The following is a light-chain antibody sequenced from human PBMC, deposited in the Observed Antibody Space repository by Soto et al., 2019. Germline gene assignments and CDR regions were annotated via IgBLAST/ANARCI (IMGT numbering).Light chain of an antibody. CDR2: GAS. Sequence: EIVMTQSPATLSVSPGERATLSCRASQSVSSSLACWQQKPGQAARLLIYGASTRATGSPDRFSGSGSGIDFTLHISTRESEDFAVYYCQQYGSSGTFGQGAKVDI. J-gene: IGKJ1*01. CDR1: QSVSSS. CDR3: QQYGSSGT. V-gene: IGKV3-20*01.